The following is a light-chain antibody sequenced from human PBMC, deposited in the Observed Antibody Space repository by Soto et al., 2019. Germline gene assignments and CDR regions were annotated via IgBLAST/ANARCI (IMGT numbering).Light chain of an antibody. J-gene: IGKJ1*01. CDR1: QGIGND. CDR2: STS. V-gene: IGKV1-17*01. CDR3: LQHNTYPRT. Sequence: DIQLTQSPSSLSASVGDRVTITCRASQGIGNDLGWYQQKPGKAPKRLIYSTSSSQSGVPSRFSGSGSGTEFSLTISSLQPEDSAIYYCLQHNTYPRTFGQGTKVDIK.